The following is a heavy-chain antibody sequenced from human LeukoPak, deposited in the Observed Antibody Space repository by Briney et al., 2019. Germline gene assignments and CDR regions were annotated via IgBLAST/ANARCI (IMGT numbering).Heavy chain of an antibody. J-gene: IGHJ3*02. CDR1: GYTFTIYY. Sequence: ASVKVSCKASGYTFTIYYMHWVRQAPGQGLEWMGIINPSGGSTSYAQKFQGRVTMTRDMSTSTVYMELSSLRSEDTAVYYCATVGMSGWNAFDIWGQGTMVTVSS. CDR2: INPSGGST. V-gene: IGHV1-46*01. D-gene: IGHD6-19*01. CDR3: ATVGMSGWNAFDI.